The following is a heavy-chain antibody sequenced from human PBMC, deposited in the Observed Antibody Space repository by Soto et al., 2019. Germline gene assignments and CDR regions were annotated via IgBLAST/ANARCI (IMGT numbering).Heavy chain of an antibody. D-gene: IGHD3-3*01. CDR3: ARGAPAPYYDFWSGPTRVPDFDY. J-gene: IGHJ4*02. CDR1: GGSISSYY. V-gene: IGHV4-59*01. CDR2: IYYSGST. Sequence: PSETLSLTCTVSGGSISSYYWSWIRQPPGKGLEWIGYIYYSGSTNYNPSLKSRVTISVDTSKNQFSLKLSSVTAADTAVYYCARGAPAPYYDFWSGPTRVPDFDYWGQGTLVTVSS.